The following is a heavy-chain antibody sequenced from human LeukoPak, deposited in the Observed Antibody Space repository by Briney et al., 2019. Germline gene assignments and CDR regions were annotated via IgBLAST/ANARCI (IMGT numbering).Heavy chain of an antibody. Sequence: ASVKVSCKASGYTLTSYAMHWVRQAPGQRLEWMGWINAGNGNTKYSQKFQGRVTITRDTSASTAYMELSSLRSEDTAVYYCARGYSGWFGTLGYWGQGTLVTVSS. CDR3: ARGYSGWFGTLGY. V-gene: IGHV1-3*01. D-gene: IGHD1-26*01. J-gene: IGHJ4*02. CDR1: GYTLTSYA. CDR2: INAGNGNT.